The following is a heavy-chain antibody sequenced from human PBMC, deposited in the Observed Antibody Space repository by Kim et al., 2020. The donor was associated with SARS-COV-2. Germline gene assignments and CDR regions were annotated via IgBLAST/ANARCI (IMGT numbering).Heavy chain of an antibody. Sequence: SETLSLTCTVSGGSISSSSYYWGWIRQPPGKGLEWIGSIYYSGSTYYNPSLKSRVTISVDTSKNQFSLKLSSVTAADTAVYYCARHKIEGIYYGSGSYYAGSTRNYFDYWGQGTLVTVSS. D-gene: IGHD3-10*01. J-gene: IGHJ4*02. CDR3: ARHKIEGIYYGSGSYYAGSTRNYFDY. CDR1: GGSISSSSYY. V-gene: IGHV4-39*01. CDR2: IYYSGST.